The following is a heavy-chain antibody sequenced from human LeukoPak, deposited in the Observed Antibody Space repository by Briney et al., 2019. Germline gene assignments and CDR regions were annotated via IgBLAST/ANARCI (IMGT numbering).Heavy chain of an antibody. CDR3: ARGLHTRYGSGSYYRPTRYYFDY. CDR2: INHSGST. Sequence: SETLSLTCAVYGGSFSGYYWSWIRQPRGKGLEWIGEINHSGSTNYNPSLKSRVTISVDTSKNQFSLKLSSVTAADTAVYYCARGLHTRYGSGSYYRPTRYYFDYWGQGTLVTVSS. J-gene: IGHJ4*02. D-gene: IGHD3-10*01. CDR1: GGSFSGYY. V-gene: IGHV4-34*01.